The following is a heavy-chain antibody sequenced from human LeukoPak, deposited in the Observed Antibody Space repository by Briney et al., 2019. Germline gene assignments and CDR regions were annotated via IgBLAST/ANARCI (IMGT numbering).Heavy chain of an antibody. J-gene: IGHJ4*02. CDR3: LAAAGPFDY. Sequence: PGGSLRLSCAASGFTFSSYWMSWVRQAPGKGLEWVAYIKQDGSEEYYVDSVKGRFTISRDNAKNSLYLQMNSLRAEDTAVYYCLAAAGPFDYWGQGTLVTVSS. CDR1: GFTFSSYW. D-gene: IGHD6-13*01. V-gene: IGHV3-7*01. CDR2: IKQDGSEE.